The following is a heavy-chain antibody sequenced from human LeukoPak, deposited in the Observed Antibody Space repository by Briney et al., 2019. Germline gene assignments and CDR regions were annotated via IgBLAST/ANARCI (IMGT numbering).Heavy chain of an antibody. CDR1: GFTFSNAW. CDR2: IKSKTDGGTT. D-gene: IGHD3-22*01. V-gene: IGHV3-15*01. CDR3: ITGMIVENYYYYYMDV. Sequence: GGSLRLSCAASGFTFSNAWMSWVRQAPGKGLEWVGRIKSKTDGGTTDYAAPVKGRFTISRDDSKNTLYLQMNSLKTEDTAVYYCITGMIVENYYYYYMDVWGKGTTVTVSS. J-gene: IGHJ6*03.